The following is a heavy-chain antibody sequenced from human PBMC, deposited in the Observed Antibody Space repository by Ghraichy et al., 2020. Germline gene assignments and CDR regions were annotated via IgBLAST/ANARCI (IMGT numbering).Heavy chain of an antibody. Sequence: ASVKVSCKASGYTFTTYAMHWVRQAPGQRLEWMGWINVANGNTKYSQKFQGRVTITRDTSASTAYMEVSRLRSEDTAVYYCARDPDGFDYWGQGTLVTVSS. CDR3: ARDPDGFDY. V-gene: IGHV1-3*01. CDR2: INVANGNT. CDR1: GYTFTTYA. D-gene: IGHD2-8*01. J-gene: IGHJ4*02.